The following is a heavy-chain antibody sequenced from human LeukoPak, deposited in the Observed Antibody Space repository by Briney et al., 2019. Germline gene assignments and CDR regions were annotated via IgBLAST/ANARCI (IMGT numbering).Heavy chain of an antibody. V-gene: IGHV3-23*01. Sequence: PGGSLRLSCAASGFTFRNYAMSWVRQAPGKGLEWVSAISGSGTSTYLAASAKGRFTISRDNSKNTLYLQMNSLRAEDTAVYYCAKYDTSVNFDFWGQGTLVTVSS. CDR1: GFTFRNYA. D-gene: IGHD3-22*01. CDR3: AKYDTSVNFDF. J-gene: IGHJ4*02. CDR2: ISGSGTST.